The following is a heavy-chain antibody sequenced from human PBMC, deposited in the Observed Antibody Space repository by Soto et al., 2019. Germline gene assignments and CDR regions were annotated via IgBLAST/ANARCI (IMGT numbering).Heavy chain of an antibody. CDR2: ISYDGSNK. CDR1: GFTFSSYA. V-gene: IGHV3-30-3*01. CDR3: ARARETTGNDAEYFQH. J-gene: IGHJ1*01. D-gene: IGHD4-17*01. Sequence: SLRLSCAASGFTFSSYAMHWVRQAPGKGLEWVAVISYDGSNKYYADSVKGRFTISRDNSKNTLYLQMNSLRAEDTAVYYCARARETTGNDAEYFQHWGQGTLVTVSS.